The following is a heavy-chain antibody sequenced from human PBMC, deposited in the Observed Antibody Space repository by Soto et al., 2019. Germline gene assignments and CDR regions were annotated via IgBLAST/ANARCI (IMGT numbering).Heavy chain of an antibody. Sequence: SVKVSCKASGGTFSSHAISWVRQAPGQGLEWMGGIIPIFGTANYAQKFQGRVTITADESTSTAYMELSSLRSEDTAVYYCARGWRIAARMDVWGQGTTVTVSS. V-gene: IGHV1-69*13. CDR3: ARGWRIAARMDV. CDR1: GGTFSSHA. J-gene: IGHJ6*02. CDR2: IIPIFGTA. D-gene: IGHD6-6*01.